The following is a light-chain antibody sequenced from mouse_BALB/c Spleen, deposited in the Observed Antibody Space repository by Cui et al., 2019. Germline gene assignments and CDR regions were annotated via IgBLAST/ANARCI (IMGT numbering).Light chain of an antibody. CDR1: TDIEND. CDR2: DSY. V-gene: IGKV17-127*01. CDR3: LQSSSMPYT. J-gene: IGKJ2*01. Sequence: ITVTQSPASLSQAPGEKIAIMSITGTDIENDMNWYQQKPGEPPKPRISDSYTLRPGVPSRFTGSGYGTDFVFTIGSTLSEDVADYYCLQSSSMPYTFGGGTKLEIK.